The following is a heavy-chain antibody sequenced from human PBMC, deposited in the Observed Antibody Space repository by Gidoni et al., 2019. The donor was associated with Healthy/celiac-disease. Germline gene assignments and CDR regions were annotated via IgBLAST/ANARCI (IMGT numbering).Heavy chain of an antibody. J-gene: IGHJ4*02. CDR1: GFPFSNYA. Sequence: EVQLLESGGGLVQPGGSLRLSCAASGFPFSNYALSWVRQAPGKGLYWVSVITSSGRTTYYADSGKGRFTISRDNSKNTLYLHMNSLRAEDTAIYYCAKATEDIVATIDYWGQGTLVTVSS. CDR3: AKATEDIVATIDY. D-gene: IGHD5-12*01. CDR2: ITSSGRTT. V-gene: IGHV3-23*01.